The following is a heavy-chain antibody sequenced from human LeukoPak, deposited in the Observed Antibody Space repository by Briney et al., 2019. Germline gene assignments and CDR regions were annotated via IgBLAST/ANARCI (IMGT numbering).Heavy chain of an antibody. CDR3: AIGLYSSLIFDY. J-gene: IGHJ4*02. V-gene: IGHV4-59*01. D-gene: IGHD6-13*01. CDR1: GGSISSYY. CDR2: IYYSGST. Sequence: SETLSLTCTVSGGSISSYYWSWIRQPPGKGLEWIGYIYYSGSTNYNPSLTSRVTISVDTSKNQFSLKLSSVTAADTAVYYCAIGLYSSLIFDYWGQGTLVTVSS.